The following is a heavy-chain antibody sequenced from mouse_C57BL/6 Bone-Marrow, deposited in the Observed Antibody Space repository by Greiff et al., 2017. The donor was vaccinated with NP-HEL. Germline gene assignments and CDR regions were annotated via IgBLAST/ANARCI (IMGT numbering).Heavy chain of an antibody. CDR3: VCIWSYYGSSSFDY. J-gene: IGHJ2*01. CDR2: IDPANGNT. CDR1: GFNIKNTY. D-gene: IGHD1-1*01. V-gene: IGHV14-3*01. Sequence: EVQRVESVAELVRPGASVKLSCTASGFNIKNTYMHWVKQRPEQGLEWIGRIDPANGNTKYAPKFQGKATITADTSSNTAYLQLSSLTSEDTAIYYCVCIWSYYGSSSFDYWGQGTTLTVSS.